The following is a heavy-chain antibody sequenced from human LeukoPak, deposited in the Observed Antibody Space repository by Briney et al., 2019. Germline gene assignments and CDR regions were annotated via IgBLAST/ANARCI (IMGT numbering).Heavy chain of an antibody. Sequence: PSETLSLTCTVSGGSISSYYWSWIRQPPGKGLEWIGYIYYSGSTNYNPSLKSRVTISVDTSENQLSLKLSSVTAADTAVYYCARGITIFGVVIPTYGMDVWGQGTTVTVSS. CDR1: GGSISSYY. CDR2: IYYSGST. CDR3: ARGITIFGVVIPTYGMDV. V-gene: IGHV4-59*01. D-gene: IGHD3-3*01. J-gene: IGHJ6*02.